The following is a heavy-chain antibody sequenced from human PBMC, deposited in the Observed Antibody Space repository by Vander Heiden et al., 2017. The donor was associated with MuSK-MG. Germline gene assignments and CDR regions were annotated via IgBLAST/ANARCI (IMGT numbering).Heavy chain of an antibody. D-gene: IGHD2-2*01. CDR1: GFTFSYSW. CDR3: VRDESDILVVPSATFRFDY. V-gene: IGHV3-7*01. J-gene: IGHJ4*02. Sequence: EVQLVESGGDLVQPGGSLRLSCAASGFTFSYSWMSWVRQAPGKGLEWVANIKQDGSERMYVDSVKGRFTISRDNAKNSLYLQMHSLRAEDTAFYYCVRDESDILVVPSATFRFDYWGQGTLVTVSS. CDR2: IKQDGSER.